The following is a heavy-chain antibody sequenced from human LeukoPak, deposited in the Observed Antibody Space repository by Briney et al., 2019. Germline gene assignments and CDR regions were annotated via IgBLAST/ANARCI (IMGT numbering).Heavy chain of an antibody. D-gene: IGHD6-19*01. CDR2: ISWNSNNI. Sequence: GRSLRLSCAASGFTFDDYAMFWVRQAPGMGLEWVSGISWNSNNIGYAASVKGRFTISRDNAKNSLYLRMNSLRAEDTAFYYCARGNRDSSGFYYYYGMDVWGQGTTVTVSS. CDR3: ARGNRDSSGFYYYYGMDV. CDR1: GFTFDDYA. J-gene: IGHJ6*02. V-gene: IGHV3-9*01.